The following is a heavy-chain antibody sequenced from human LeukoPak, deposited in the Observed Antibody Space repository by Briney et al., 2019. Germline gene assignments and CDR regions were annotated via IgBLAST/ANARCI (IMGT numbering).Heavy chain of an antibody. Sequence: GASVKVSCKASGYTFTSYFIHWIRQAPGQGLEWMGLSYPSGDTTGYAQKVQDRVTMTRDTSTSTAYMELSSLTSEDTAVYYCAREDYGSDWAFCDYWGQGTLVTVSS. CDR3: AREDYGSDWAFCDY. D-gene: IGHD4-17*01. J-gene: IGHJ4*02. CDR1: GYTFTSYF. V-gene: IGHV1-46*01. CDR2: SYPSGDTT.